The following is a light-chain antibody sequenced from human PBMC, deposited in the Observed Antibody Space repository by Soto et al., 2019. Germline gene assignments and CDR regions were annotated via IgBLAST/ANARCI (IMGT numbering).Light chain of an antibody. CDR1: QSVSSSY. CDR2: GAS. V-gene: IGKV3-20*01. CDR3: QQYGSSPLT. J-gene: IGKJ4*01. Sequence: DIVLTRSPGTLSLSPEERVTLSCRASQSVSSSYLAWYQQKPGQAPRLLIYGASSRATGIPDRFSGSGSGTDFTLTISRLEPEDFAVYYCQQYGSSPLTFGGGTKV.